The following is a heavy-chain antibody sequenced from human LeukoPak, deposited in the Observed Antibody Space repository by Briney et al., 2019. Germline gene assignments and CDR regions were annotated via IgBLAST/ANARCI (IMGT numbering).Heavy chain of an antibody. Sequence: SETLSLTCAVYGGSLSGYYWSWIRQPPGKGLEWIGEVNHSGSTNYNPSLKSRVTISVDTSKNQFSLKLSSVTAADTAVYYCARGGSMVRGVIPRDYWGQRTLVIVSS. V-gene: IGHV4-34*01. CDR2: VNHSGST. D-gene: IGHD3-10*01. CDR1: GGSLSGYY. J-gene: IGHJ4*02. CDR3: ARGGSMVRGVIPRDY.